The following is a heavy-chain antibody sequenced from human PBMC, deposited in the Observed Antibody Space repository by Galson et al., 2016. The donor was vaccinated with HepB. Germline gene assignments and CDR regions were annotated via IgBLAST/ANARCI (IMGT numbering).Heavy chain of an antibody. CDR3: SRRSITTMHV. D-gene: IGHD3-22*01. CDR1: GGSISSSGFY. J-gene: IGHJ6*02. CDR2: IYYSGST. V-gene: IGHV4-39*01. Sequence: LSLTCTVSGGSISSSGFYWGWIRQPPGKGLEWISSIYYSGSTYYNPSLKSRVTISVDTSKNQFSLKLSSVTAADSAVYYCSRRSITTMHVWGQGTTVTVSS.